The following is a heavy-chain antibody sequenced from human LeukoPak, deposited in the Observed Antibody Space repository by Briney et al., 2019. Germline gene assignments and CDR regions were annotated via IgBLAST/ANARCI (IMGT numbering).Heavy chain of an antibody. CDR3: ARPYCSSTSCYYMDV. CDR1: GGSFSGYY. CDR2: INHSGST. V-gene: IGHV4-34*01. D-gene: IGHD2-2*01. J-gene: IGHJ6*03. Sequence: PSETLSLTWAVYGGSFSGYYWSWIRQPPGKGLEWIGEINHSGSTNYNPSLKSRVTISVDTSKNQFSLKLSSVTAADTAVYYCARPYCSSTSCYYMDVWGKGTTVTVSS.